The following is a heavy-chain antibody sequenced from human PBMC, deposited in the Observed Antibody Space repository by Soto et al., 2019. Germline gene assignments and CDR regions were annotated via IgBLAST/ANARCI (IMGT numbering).Heavy chain of an antibody. CDR3: ARDRVSSSGWYTGLDY. J-gene: IGHJ4*02. CDR1: GFTFSSYG. CDR2: IWYDGSNK. V-gene: IGHV3-33*01. Sequence: QVQLVESGGGVVQPGRSLRLSCAASGFTFSSYGMHWVRQAPGKGLEWVAVIWYDGSNKYYADSVKRRFTIPRDNSKNTLYLQMNSLRAEDTAVYYCARDRVSSSGWYTGLDYWGQGTLVTVSS. D-gene: IGHD6-19*01.